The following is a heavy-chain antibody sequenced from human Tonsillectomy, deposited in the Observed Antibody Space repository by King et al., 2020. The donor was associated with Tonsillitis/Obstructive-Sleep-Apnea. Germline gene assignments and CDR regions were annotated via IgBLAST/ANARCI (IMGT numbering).Heavy chain of an antibody. J-gene: IGHJ5*02. CDR1: GYSFTSYW. V-gene: IGHV5-51*01. D-gene: IGHD3-3*01. CDR2: IYPGDSDT. CDR3: ARALRFLEWFNWFDP. Sequence: VQLVESGAEVKKPGESLKISCKGSGYSFTSYWIGCVRQMPGKGLEWMGIIYPGDSDTRYSPSFQGQVTISPEKSISTAYLQWSSLEASDTAMYYCARALRFLEWFNWFDPWGQGTLVTVSS.